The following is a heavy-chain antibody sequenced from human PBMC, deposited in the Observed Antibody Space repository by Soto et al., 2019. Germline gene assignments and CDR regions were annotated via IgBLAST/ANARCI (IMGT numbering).Heavy chain of an antibody. V-gene: IGHV3-30*18. CDR2: ISYDGSNK. CDR3: AKDYGDGGMDV. CDR1: GFTFSSYG. D-gene: IGHD4-17*01. Sequence: GGSLRLSCAASGFTFSSYGMHWVRQAPGKGLEWVAVISYDGSNKYYADSVKGRFTIPRDNSKNTLYLQMNSLRAEDTAVYYCAKDYGDGGMDVWGQGTTVTVSS. J-gene: IGHJ6*02.